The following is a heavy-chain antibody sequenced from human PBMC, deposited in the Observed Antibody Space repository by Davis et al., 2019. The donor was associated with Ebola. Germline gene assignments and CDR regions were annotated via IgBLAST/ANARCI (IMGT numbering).Heavy chain of an antibody. J-gene: IGHJ4*02. Sequence: PSETLSLTCAVYGGSFSGYYWSWIRQPPGKGLEWIGEINHSGSTNYNPSLKSRVTISVDTSKNQFSLKLSSVTAADTAVYYCARDRNYYDSSGYYYEGVGYFDYWGQGTLVTVSS. V-gene: IGHV4-34*01. CDR2: INHSGST. D-gene: IGHD3-22*01. CDR3: ARDRNYYDSSGYYYEGVGYFDY. CDR1: GGSFSGYY.